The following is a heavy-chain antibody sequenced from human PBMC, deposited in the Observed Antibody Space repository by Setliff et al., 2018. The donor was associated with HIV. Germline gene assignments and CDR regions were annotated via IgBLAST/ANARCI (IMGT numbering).Heavy chain of an antibody. Sequence: GGSLRLSCAASGFSLNVYAMHWVRQIPGKGLEWMAVISFDGNNHYYSDSLQCRFSIARDNSKNTVDLQMNSLRPDDSGFYYCVRGGLYGSGSFFGWGYFYRWGQVSLVTVSS. CDR3: VRGGLYGSGSFFGWGYFYR. V-gene: IGHV3-30*04. CDR2: ISFDGNNH. CDR1: GFSLNVYA. D-gene: IGHD3-10*01. J-gene: IGHJ4*02.